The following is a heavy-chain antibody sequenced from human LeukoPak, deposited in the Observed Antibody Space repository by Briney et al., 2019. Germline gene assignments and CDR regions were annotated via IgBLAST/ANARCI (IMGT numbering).Heavy chain of an antibody. V-gene: IGHV5-51*01. Sequence: GESLKISCNGFGYIFTNYWIGWVRQVPGKGLEWMGIVYPGDSDTRYSPSFQGQVTISADKSINTAYLQWSSLKASDTAMYYCARTAEASSGYSYWGQGTLVTVSS. CDR3: ARTAEASSGYSY. CDR1: GYIFTNYW. D-gene: IGHD3-22*01. J-gene: IGHJ4*02. CDR2: VYPGDSDT.